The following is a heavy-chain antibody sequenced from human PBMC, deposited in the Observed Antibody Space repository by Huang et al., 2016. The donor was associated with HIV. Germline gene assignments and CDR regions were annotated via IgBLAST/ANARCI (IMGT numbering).Heavy chain of an antibody. J-gene: IGHJ2*01. CDR3: ARSPPGDYFDP. D-gene: IGHD3-10*01. CDR2: IYHSGAT. Sequence: QVQLQESGSGLVKPSQTLSLTCDVSGASIGSGGFSWSWIRQPPGEGLEWMGYIYHSGATYYNPSLKTRVTISFDRSKSQLSLRLASVTAADTAVYYCARSPPGDYFDPWGRGTLVTVSS. V-gene: IGHV4-30-2*01. CDR1: GASIGSGGFS.